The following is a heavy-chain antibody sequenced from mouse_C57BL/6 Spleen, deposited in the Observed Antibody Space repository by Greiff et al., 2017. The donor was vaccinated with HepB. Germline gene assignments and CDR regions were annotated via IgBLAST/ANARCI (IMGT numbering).Heavy chain of an antibody. CDR3: ARYCGSSYRFAY. D-gene: IGHD1-1*01. V-gene: IGHV1-55*01. CDR2: IYPGSGST. Sequence: VQLQESGAELVKPGASVKMSCKASGYTFTSYWITWVKQRPGQGLEWIGDIYPGSGSTNYNEKFKSKATLTVDTSSSTAYMQLSSLTSEDSAVYYCARYCGSSYRFAYWGQGTLVTVSA. J-gene: IGHJ3*01. CDR1: GYTFTSYW.